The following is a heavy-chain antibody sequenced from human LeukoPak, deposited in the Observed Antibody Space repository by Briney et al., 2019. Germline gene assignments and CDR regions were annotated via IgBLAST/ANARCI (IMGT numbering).Heavy chain of an antibody. Sequence: PSETLSLTCTVSGGSISSYLWSWIRQPPGKGLEWIGYISYSGSTNYNPSLKSRVTISVDTSKNQFSLKLSSVTAADTAVYYCAREGLYGDYVWSLDYWGQGTLVTVSS. V-gene: IGHV4-59*01. CDR3: AREGLYGDYVWSLDY. CDR1: GGSISSYL. CDR2: ISYSGST. D-gene: IGHD4-17*01. J-gene: IGHJ4*02.